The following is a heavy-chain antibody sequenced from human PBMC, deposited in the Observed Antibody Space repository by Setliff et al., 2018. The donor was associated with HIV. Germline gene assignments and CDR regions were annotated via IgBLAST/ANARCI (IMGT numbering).Heavy chain of an antibody. V-gene: IGHV3-48*01. Sequence: GGSLRLSCAASGFVFSDHSLHWVRQAPGEGLEWLSYISATGTTVSYADSVRGRFIISRDSVRNVLYLQMKNLRVEDTALYYCATSIHTRGAIDFWGQGTLVTVSS. J-gene: IGHJ4*02. D-gene: IGHD1-26*01. CDR2: ISATGTTV. CDR3: ATSIHTRGAIDF. CDR1: GFVFSDHS.